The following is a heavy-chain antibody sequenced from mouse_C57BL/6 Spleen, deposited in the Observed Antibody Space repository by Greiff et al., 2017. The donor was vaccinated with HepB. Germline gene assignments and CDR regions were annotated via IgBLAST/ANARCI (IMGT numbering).Heavy chain of an antibody. V-gene: IGHV3-6*01. CDR1: GYSITSGYY. J-gene: IGHJ3*01. CDR3: AREDHYYGSSPWFAY. D-gene: IGHD1-1*01. CDR2: ISYDGSN. Sequence: EVQLVESGPGLVKPSQSLSLTCSVTGYSITSGYYWNWIRQFPGNKLEWMGYISYDGSNNYNPSLKNRISITRDTSKNQFFLKLNSVTTEDTATYYCAREDHYYGSSPWFAYWGQGTLVTVSA.